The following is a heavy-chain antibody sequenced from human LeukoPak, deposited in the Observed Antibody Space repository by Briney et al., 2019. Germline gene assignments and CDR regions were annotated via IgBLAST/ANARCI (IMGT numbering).Heavy chain of an antibody. V-gene: IGHV4-4*07. CDR3: ARALRDVVVPAARGYGMDV. J-gene: IGHJ6*04. CDR1: GGSISSYY. Sequence: SETLSLTCTVSGGSISSYYWSWIRQPAGKGLEWIGRIYTSGSTNYDPSLKSRVTMSLDTSKNQFSLKLSSVTAADTAVYYCARALRDVVVPAARGYGMDVWGKGTTVTVSS. CDR2: IYTSGST. D-gene: IGHD2-2*01.